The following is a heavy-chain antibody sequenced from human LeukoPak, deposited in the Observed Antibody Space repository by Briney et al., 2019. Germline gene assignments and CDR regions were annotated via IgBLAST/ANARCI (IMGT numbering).Heavy chain of an antibody. CDR2: INSDGSST. Sequence: GGSLRLSCAASGFTYSSYWMHWVRQAPGKGLVWVSRINSDGSSTSYADSVKGRFTISRENAKNTLYLQMYSLRAEDTAVYYCASDYGEEGGDAFDIWGQGTMVTVSS. V-gene: IGHV3-74*01. CDR3: ASDYGEEGGDAFDI. CDR1: GFTYSSYW. D-gene: IGHD4-17*01. J-gene: IGHJ3*02.